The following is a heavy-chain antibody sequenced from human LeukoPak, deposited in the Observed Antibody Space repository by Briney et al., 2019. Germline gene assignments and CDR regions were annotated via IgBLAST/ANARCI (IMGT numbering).Heavy chain of an antibody. Sequence: KPSETLSLTCTVSGGSISSYYRSWIRQPPGKGLEWIGYIYYSGSTHYNPSLKSRVTISVDTSKNQFSLKLSSVTAADTAVYYCARDNGAGTTKFWGQGTLVTVSS. V-gene: IGHV4-59*01. CDR2: IYYSGST. CDR3: ARDNGAGTTKF. J-gene: IGHJ4*02. CDR1: GGSISSYY. D-gene: IGHD1-1*01.